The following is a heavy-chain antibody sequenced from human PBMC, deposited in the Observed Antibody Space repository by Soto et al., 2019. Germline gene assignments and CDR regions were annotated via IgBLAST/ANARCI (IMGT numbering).Heavy chain of an antibody. D-gene: IGHD3-10*01. V-gene: IGHV3-21*01. Sequence: EVQLVESGGGLVKPGGSLRLSCAASGFTFSSYSMNWVRQAPGKGLEWVSSISSSSSYIYYADSVKGRFTISRDNAKNSLYLQMNGLRAEDTAVYYCARGGWGVRYMVRGVISFFDYWGQGTLVTVSS. CDR1: GFTFSSYS. CDR3: ARGGWGVRYMVRGVISFFDY. J-gene: IGHJ4*02. CDR2: ISSSSSYI.